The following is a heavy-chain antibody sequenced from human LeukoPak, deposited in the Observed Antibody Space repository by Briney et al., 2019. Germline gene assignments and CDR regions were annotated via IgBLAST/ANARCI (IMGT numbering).Heavy chain of an antibody. Sequence: SVKLSCKASGGTFTSYTISWVRQAPGQGLEWMGRIIPILGIANYAQKFQGRVTITADKSTSTAYMELSSLRSEDTAVYYCATRYSSGWYYFDYWGQGTLVTVSS. CDR1: GGTFTSYT. D-gene: IGHD6-19*01. CDR2: IIPILGIA. CDR3: ATRYSSGWYYFDY. V-gene: IGHV1-69*02. J-gene: IGHJ4*02.